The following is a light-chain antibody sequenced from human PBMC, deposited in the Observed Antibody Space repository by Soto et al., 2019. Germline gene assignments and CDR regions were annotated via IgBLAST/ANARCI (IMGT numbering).Light chain of an antibody. Sequence: QSALTQPASLSGSPGQSITIPCTGTSSDVGGYNYVSWYQHHPGKAPKLMIYDVSNRPSGVSNRFSGSKSGNTASLTISGLQPEDEADYYCSSYTTSNTRQIVFGTGTKVTVL. J-gene: IGLJ1*01. V-gene: IGLV2-14*03. CDR3: SSYTTSNTRQIV. CDR1: SSDVGGYNY. CDR2: DVS.